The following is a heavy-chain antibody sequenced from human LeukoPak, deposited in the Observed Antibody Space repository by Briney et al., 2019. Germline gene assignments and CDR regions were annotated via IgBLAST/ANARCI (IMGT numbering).Heavy chain of an antibody. J-gene: IGHJ4*02. V-gene: IGHV3-64D*06. CDR3: VKGSLAAAGAFDY. CDR1: GFTFSSYA. D-gene: IGHD6-13*01. CDR2: ISSNGGST. Sequence: QPGGSLRLSCSASGFTFSSYAMHWVRQAPGKGREYVSAISSNGGSTYYAGSVKGRFTISRDNSKNTLYLQMSSLRAEDTAVDYCVKGSLAAAGAFDYWGQGTLVTVSS.